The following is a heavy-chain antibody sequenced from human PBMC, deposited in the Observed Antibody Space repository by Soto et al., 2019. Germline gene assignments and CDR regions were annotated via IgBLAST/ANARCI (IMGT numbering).Heavy chain of an antibody. CDR1: GFTFSAYT. CDR3: ARGDGLLGV. CDR2: FSYNSSDI. J-gene: IGHJ6*02. V-gene: IGHV3-21*01. Sequence: GGSLRLSCAASGFTFSAYTMNWVRQAPGQGLEWVSWFSYNSSDIYYADSVKGRFTISRDNTKKSLYLQMNSLRADDTAVYYCARGDGLLGVWGQGTTVTVSS. D-gene: IGHD1-26*01.